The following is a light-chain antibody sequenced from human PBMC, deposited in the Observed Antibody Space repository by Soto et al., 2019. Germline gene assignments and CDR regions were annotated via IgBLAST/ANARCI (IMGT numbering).Light chain of an antibody. J-gene: IGKJ1*01. CDR1: QTVDSSS. Sequence: EIVLTQSPGTLSVSVGETATLSCTTSQTVDSSSLAWYQQKPGQAPRLLIYGASSRATGIPDRFSGSGSGTDFTLTVSRLEPGDFAVYYCQHYDTSPAWTFGQGTKVDIK. CDR2: GAS. CDR3: QHYDTSPAWT. V-gene: IGKV3-20*01.